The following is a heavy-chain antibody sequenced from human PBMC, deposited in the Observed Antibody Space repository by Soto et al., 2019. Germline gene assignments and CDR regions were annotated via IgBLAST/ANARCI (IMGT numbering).Heavy chain of an antibody. CDR3: AKRFERYGSGSGNYYFYYAMDV. V-gene: IGHV3-30*02. CDR1: GFTFSSYG. J-gene: IGHJ6*02. Sequence: GGSLRLSCAASGFTFSSYGMYWVRQAPGKGLEWVAVIWYDGSNKYYADSVKGRFTISRDNFKNTLYLQMNSLRAEDTAVYYCAKRFERYGSGSGNYYFYYAMDVWGQGTTVTVSS. D-gene: IGHD3-10*01. CDR2: IWYDGSNK.